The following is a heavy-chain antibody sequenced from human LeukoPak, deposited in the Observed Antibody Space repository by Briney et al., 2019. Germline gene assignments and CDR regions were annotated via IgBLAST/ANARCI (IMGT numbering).Heavy chain of an antibody. J-gene: IGHJ6*02. Sequence: PSETLSLTCAVYGGSFSGYYWSWIRQPPGKGLEWIGEINHSGSTNYNPSLKSRVTISVDTSKNQFSLKLSSVTAADTAVYYCANLPYYYYGMDVWGQGTTVTVSS. V-gene: IGHV4-34*01. CDR3: ANLPYYYYGMDV. CDR1: GGSFSGYY. CDR2: INHSGST.